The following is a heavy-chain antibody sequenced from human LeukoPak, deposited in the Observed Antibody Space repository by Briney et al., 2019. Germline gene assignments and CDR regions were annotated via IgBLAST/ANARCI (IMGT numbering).Heavy chain of an antibody. CDR1: GFTFSSYG. V-gene: IGHV3-30*02. CDR3: AREGDYYDSSGYWHWFDP. D-gene: IGHD3-22*01. Sequence: GGSLRLSCAASGFTFSSYGMHWVRQAPGKGLEWVAFIRYDGSNKYYADSVKGRFTISRDNSKNTLYLQMNSLRAEDTAVYYCAREGDYYDSSGYWHWFDPWGQGTLVTVSS. J-gene: IGHJ5*02. CDR2: IRYDGSNK.